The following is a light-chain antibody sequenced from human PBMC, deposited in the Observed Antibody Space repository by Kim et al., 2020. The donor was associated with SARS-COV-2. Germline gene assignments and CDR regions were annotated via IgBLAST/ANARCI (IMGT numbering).Light chain of an antibody. Sequence: SVAPVKAARITCGGNNIVSKSVPWYQQRPGQAPVLVIYYDIDRPSGIPERFSGSNSGNTATLTISRVEAGDEADYFCQVWDTGSGVFGGGTQLTVL. CDR3: QVWDTGSGV. J-gene: IGLJ3*02. V-gene: IGLV3-21*04. CDR2: YDI. CDR1: NIVSKS.